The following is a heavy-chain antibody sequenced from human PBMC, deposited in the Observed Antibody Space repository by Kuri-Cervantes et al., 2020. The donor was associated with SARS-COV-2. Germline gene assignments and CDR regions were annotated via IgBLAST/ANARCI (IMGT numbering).Heavy chain of an antibody. CDR1: GYSISSGYY. J-gene: IGHJ4*02. D-gene: IGHD2-2*02. CDR3: ARAARTAIPRLYFDY. CDR2: IYHSGST. Sequence: SQTLSLTCAVSGYSISSGYYWGWIRQPPGKGLEWIGSIYHSGSTYYNPSLKSRVTISVDTSKNQFSLKLSSVTAADTAVYYCARAARTAIPRLYFDYWGQGTLVTVSS. V-gene: IGHV4-38-2*01.